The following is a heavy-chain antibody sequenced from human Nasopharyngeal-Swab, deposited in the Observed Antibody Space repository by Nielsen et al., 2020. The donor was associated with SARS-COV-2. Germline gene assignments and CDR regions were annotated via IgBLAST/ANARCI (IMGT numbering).Heavy chain of an antibody. CDR2: IYYSGST. D-gene: IGHD3-22*01. J-gene: IGHJ3*02. CDR3: ARAQSITMIIGAIDI. CDR1: GGSISSGGYY. Sequence: SETLSRTCTVSGGSISSGGYYWSWIRQHPGKGLEWIGYIYYSGSTYYNPSLKSRVTISVDTSKNQFSLKLSSVTAADTAVYYCARAQSITMIIGAIDIWGQGTMVTVSS. V-gene: IGHV4-31*03.